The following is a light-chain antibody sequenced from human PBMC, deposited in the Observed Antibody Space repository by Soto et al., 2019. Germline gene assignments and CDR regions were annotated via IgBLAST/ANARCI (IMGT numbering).Light chain of an antibody. Sequence: QAVVTQEPSLTVSPGGTVTLTCGSSTGAVTSGHYTYWFQQKPGQAPRTLIYDTSNRHSWTPARFSGSLLGGRAALTLSGAQPEDEDEYYCLIYYSAEKVSGTGTKVTVL. CDR1: TGAVTSGHY. CDR2: DTS. J-gene: IGLJ1*01. CDR3: LIYYSAEKV. V-gene: IGLV7-46*01.